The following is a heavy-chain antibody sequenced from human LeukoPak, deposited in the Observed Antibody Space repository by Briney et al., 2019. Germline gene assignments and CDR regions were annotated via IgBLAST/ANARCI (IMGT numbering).Heavy chain of an antibody. CDR1: GYTFSGYS. CDR3: ARCIAEPGYSQYYMDV. V-gene: IGHV1-2*02. J-gene: IGHJ6*03. D-gene: IGHD3-22*01. CDR2: TNSNFYDT. Sequence: EASVKVSCKASGYTFSGYSTCWVRQAPGQGLEWMGCTNSNFYDTFYAQKFQGRVIMTRDTSINTAFMELSSLTSDDTAVYFCARCIAEPGYSQYYMDVWGKGTTVTVSS.